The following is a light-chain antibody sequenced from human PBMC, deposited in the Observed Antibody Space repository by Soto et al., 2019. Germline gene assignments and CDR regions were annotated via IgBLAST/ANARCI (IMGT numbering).Light chain of an antibody. CDR3: LLDYSYFWA. V-gene: IGKV1-33*01. Sequence: DIQMTQSPSSLSASTGDRVTITCQASQDIKNFLSWFQQKPGKAPKLLIYDSTILESGVPSRFSASGSGRDFTLTISSLQPEDFATYYCLLDYSYFWAFGQGTKVEIK. CDR2: DST. J-gene: IGKJ1*01. CDR1: QDIKNF.